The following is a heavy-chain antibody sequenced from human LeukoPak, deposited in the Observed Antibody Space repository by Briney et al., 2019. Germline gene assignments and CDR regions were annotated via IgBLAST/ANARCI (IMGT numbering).Heavy chain of an antibody. V-gene: IGHV3-48*01. CDR2: IRSTSSTM. D-gene: IGHD3-3*01. J-gene: IGHJ6*02. CDR3: ARGARITIFGVVINYGMDV. CDR1: GFTFSSYS. Sequence: GGSLRLSCAASGFTFSSYSMNWVRQAPGKGLEWVSYIRSTSSTMYYADSVKGRFTISRENAKNSLYLQMNSLRAGDTAVYYCARGARITIFGVVINYGMDVWGQGTTVTVSS.